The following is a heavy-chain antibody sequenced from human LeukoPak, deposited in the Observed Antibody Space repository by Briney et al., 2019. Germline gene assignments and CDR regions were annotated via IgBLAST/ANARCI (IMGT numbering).Heavy chain of an antibody. J-gene: IGHJ3*02. CDR1: GFTFSSYS. V-gene: IGHV3-7*01. Sequence: GGSLRLSCAASGFTFSSYSMNWVRQAPGKGLEWVANIKQDGSEKYYVDSVKGRFTISRDNAKNSLYLQMNSLRAEDTAVYYCARNGRYYDSSGSDAFDIWGQGTMVTVSS. D-gene: IGHD3-22*01. CDR3: ARNGRYYDSSGSDAFDI. CDR2: IKQDGSEK.